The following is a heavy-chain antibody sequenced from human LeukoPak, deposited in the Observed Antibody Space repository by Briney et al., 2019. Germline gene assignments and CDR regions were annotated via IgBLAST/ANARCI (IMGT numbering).Heavy chain of an antibody. D-gene: IGHD2-2*01. CDR3: ARQDRCSSTSCYVYH. CDR1: DGSISSSTYY. J-gene: IGHJ5*02. V-gene: IGHV4-39*01. CDR2: IYYGVTT. Sequence: SETLSLTCTVSDGSISSSTYYWAWIRQPPGKGLEWIVRIYYGVTTYYNPSLKSRFTISVDTSKNHFSLKLSSVTAADTAVYYCARQDRCSSTSCYVYHWGQGTLVTVSS.